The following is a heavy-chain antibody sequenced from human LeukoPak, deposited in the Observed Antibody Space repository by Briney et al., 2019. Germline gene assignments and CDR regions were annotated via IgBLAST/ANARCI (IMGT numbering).Heavy chain of an antibody. CDR3: ARETRLHSGSYSNDAFDI. D-gene: IGHD1-26*01. CDR2: ISYSGST. CDR1: GGSISAYY. Sequence: PSETLSLTCTVSGGSISAYYWSWIRQPPGKGLEWIGYISYSGSTDYNPSLKSRVTISLDTSKNQFSLRLSSVTAADTAVYYCARETRLHSGSYSNDAFDIWGQGTMVTVSS. J-gene: IGHJ3*02. V-gene: IGHV4-59*01.